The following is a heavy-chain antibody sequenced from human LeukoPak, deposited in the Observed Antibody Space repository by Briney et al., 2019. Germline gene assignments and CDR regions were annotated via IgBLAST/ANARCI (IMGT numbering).Heavy chain of an antibody. J-gene: IGHJ1*01. Sequence: GGSLRLSCATSGFTFSVYWMHWVRQAPGKGLMSVSRINSDGSSTSYVDSVRGRFTISRDNAKNSLYLQMNSLRAEDTAVYYCASWGAYCGGDCYSAHFQHWGQGTLVTVSS. CDR3: ASWGAYCGGDCYSAHFQH. V-gene: IGHV3-74*01. D-gene: IGHD2-21*02. CDR2: INSDGSST. CDR1: GFTFSVYW.